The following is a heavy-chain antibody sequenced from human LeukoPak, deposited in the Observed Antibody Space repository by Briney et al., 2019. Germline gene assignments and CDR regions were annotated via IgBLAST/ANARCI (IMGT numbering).Heavy chain of an antibody. CDR1: GFSVSGCGYY. V-gene: IGHV4-61*08. Sequence: PSETLSLTCTVSGFSVSGCGYYWSWIRQSPGKGLEWLGYVSCSRTTDYNPSLKSRVTISLDTSKNEFSLTLTSVTAADTAVYYCARDQSDRATNYGMDVWGQGTTVTVSS. J-gene: IGHJ6*02. CDR2: VSCSRTT. CDR3: ARDQSDRATNYGMDV. D-gene: IGHD5-18*01.